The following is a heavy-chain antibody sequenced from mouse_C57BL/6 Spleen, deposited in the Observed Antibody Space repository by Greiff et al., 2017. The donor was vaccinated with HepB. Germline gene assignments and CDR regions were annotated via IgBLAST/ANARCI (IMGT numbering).Heavy chain of an antibody. CDR1: GYTFTEYT. V-gene: IGHV1-62-2*01. D-gene: IGHD2-5*01. CDR2: FYPGSGSI. J-gene: IGHJ4*01. Sequence: VQLQQSGAELVKPGASVKLSCKASGYTFTEYTIHWVKQRSGQGLEWIGWFYPGSGSIKYNEKFKDKATLTADKSSSTVYMELSRLTSEDSAVYFCARNEGYYSNYRYAMDYWGQGTSVTVSS. CDR3: ARNEGYYSNYRYAMDY.